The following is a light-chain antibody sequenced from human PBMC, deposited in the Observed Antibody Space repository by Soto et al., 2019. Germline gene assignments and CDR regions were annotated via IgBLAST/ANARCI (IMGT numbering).Light chain of an antibody. CDR3: QQYNSYPWT. J-gene: IGKJ1*01. Sequence: DIQMTQSPSTLSASVGDRVTITCRASQSISNWLAWYQQKPGKAPKLLIYDVSRLESGVPSRFSGSGSGTEFTLAIGSLQPDDFATYYCQQYNSYPWTFGQGSKVEIK. V-gene: IGKV1-5*01. CDR1: QSISNW. CDR2: DVS.